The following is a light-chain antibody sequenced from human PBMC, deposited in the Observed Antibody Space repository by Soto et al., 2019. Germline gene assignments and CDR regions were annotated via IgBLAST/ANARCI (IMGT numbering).Light chain of an antibody. V-gene: IGLV2-14*01. CDR3: SSYTSSSTLV. CDR2: EVS. Sequence: QSVLTQPASVSVSPGQSITISCTGTSSDVGGYNYVSWYQQHPGKAPKLMIYEVSNRPSGVSNRFSGSKSGNTASLTISGLQAEDEADYYCSSYTSSSTLVFAGGTKLTVL. CDR1: SSDVGGYNY. J-gene: IGLJ2*01.